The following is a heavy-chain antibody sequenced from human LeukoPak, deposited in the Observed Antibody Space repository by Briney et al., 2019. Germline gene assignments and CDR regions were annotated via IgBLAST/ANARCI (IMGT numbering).Heavy chain of an antibody. CDR2: ISGSGDLI. CDR3: ARDPDYYDSSGYNYYFDY. CDR1: GFTFSSYE. V-gene: IGHV3-48*03. D-gene: IGHD3-22*01. J-gene: IGHJ4*02. Sequence: GGSLRLSCAASGFTFSSYEMSWVRQAPGKGLEGLAYISGSGDLIHYADSVKVRFTISRDNAKNSLYLQMNSLRAEDTAVYYCARDPDYYDSSGYNYYFDYWGQGTLVTVSS.